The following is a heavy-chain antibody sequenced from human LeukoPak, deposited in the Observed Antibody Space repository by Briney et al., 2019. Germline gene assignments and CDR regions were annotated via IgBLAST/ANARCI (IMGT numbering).Heavy chain of an antibody. CDR2: INVDNDNT. CDR1: GGTFTNYA. J-gene: IGHJ5*02. Sequence: ASVKVSCKASGGTFTNYAMHWVRQAPGQRLEWMGWINVDNDNTKYSQKFQGRVTFTRDTSATTVYMELSSLRSEDTAAYYCARDGTPSVYSYGYHWFDPWGQGTLVTVSS. V-gene: IGHV1-3*01. D-gene: IGHD5-18*01. CDR3: ARDGTPSVYSYGYHWFDP.